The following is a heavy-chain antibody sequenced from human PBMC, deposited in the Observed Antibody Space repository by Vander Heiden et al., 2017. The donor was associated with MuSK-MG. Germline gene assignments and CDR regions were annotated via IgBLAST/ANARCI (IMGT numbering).Heavy chain of an antibody. D-gene: IGHD1-26*01. Sequence: VQLPVSGPGLVKPSETLSLTCTVSGGSISSYYWSWIRQSPGKGLEWIGYIYYSGSTNSNPSLKSRVTILVDTSKNQFSLKLSSVTAADTAAYYCARGSGSYKRGGFDYWGQGSMGTVSS. CDR2: IYYSGST. CDR1: GGSISSYY. V-gene: IGHV4-59*01. J-gene: IGHJ4*02. CDR3: ARGSGSYKRGGFDY.